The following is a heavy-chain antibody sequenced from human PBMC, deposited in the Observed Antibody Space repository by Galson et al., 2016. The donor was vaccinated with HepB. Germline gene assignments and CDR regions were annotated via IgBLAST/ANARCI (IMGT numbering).Heavy chain of an antibody. V-gene: IGHV2-70*01. Sequence: PALVKPTQTLTLTCTFSGFSLSTSGMCVSWIRQPPGKALEWLALIDWDDDKYYSTSLKTRLTISKDTSKNQVVLTMTNTDPVDTGTYYCARVIADITVAGTDDCYFDFWGRGALVTVSS. CDR2: IDWDDDK. D-gene: IGHD6-19*01. CDR1: GFSLSTSGMC. J-gene: IGHJ2*01. CDR3: ARVIADITVAGTDDCYFDF.